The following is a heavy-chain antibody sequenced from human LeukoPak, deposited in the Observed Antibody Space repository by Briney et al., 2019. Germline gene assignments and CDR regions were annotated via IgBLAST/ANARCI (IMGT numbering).Heavy chain of an antibody. CDR3: ARDRGDQVVPAALDH. Sequence: PGGSLRLSCAASGFTFSDYYMSWIRQAPGKGLEWVSYISSSGSTIYYADSVKGRFTISRDNAKNSLYLQMNSLRAEDTAVYYCARDRGDQVVPAALDHWGQGTLVTVSS. J-gene: IGHJ4*02. V-gene: IGHV3-11*01. CDR2: ISSSGSTI. D-gene: IGHD2-2*01. CDR1: GFTFSDYY.